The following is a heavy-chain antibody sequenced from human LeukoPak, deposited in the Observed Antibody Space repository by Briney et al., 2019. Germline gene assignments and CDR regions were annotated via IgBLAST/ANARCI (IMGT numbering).Heavy chain of an antibody. CDR1: GFTFNNYW. V-gene: IGHV3-74*01. Sequence: GGSLRLSCAGSGFTFNNYWMHWVRQAPGKGLVWVSRISRDGIITNYADSVKGRFTISRDDAKNTLYLQMNSLRVEDTAVYYCARGGEPTFFDYWGQGTLVTVSS. CDR2: ISRDGIIT. J-gene: IGHJ4*02. CDR3: ARGGEPTFFDY. D-gene: IGHD3-16*01.